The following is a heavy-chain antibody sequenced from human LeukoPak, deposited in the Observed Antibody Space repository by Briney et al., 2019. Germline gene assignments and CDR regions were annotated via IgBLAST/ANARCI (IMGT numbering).Heavy chain of an antibody. D-gene: IGHD3-9*01. CDR1: GYSISSGYF. V-gene: IGHV4-38-2*02. CDR2: IYHTGAT. Sequence: SETPSLTCAVSGYSISSGYFWVWIRQPPGKGLEWIGSIYHTGATYYNPSLRSPVTISVDTSKNQFSLELNSVTAADTAVYYCARDLGLTISANWFDPWGQGTLVTVSS. J-gene: IGHJ5*02. CDR3: ARDLGLTISANWFDP.